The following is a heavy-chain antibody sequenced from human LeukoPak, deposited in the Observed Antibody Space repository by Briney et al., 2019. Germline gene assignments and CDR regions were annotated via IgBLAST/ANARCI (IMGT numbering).Heavy chain of an antibody. J-gene: IGHJ4*02. CDR1: GFTFSSYA. CDR3: ARNPPIREAYYYDSSGYPDGGL. CDR2: ISYDGSNK. Sequence: GGSLRLSCAASGFTFSSYAMHWVRQAPGKGLEWVAVISYDGSNKYYADSVKGRFTISRDNSKNTLYLQMNSLRAEDTAVYYCARNPPIREAYYYDSSGYPDGGLWGQGTLVTVSS. V-gene: IGHV3-30-3*01. D-gene: IGHD3-22*01.